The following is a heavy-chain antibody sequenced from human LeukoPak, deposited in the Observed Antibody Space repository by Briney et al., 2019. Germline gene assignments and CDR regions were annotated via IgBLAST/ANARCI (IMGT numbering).Heavy chain of an antibody. CDR2: IIPIFGTA. Sequence: SVKVSCKASGGTFSSYAISWVRQAPGQGLEWMGGIIPIFGTANYAQKFQGRVTITADESTSTAYMELSSLRSEDTAVYYCARVAGGRDYGVLYYYYGMDVWGQGTTVTVSS. J-gene: IGHJ6*02. D-gene: IGHD4-17*01. CDR3: ARVAGGRDYGVLYYYYGMDV. V-gene: IGHV1-69*13. CDR1: GGTFSSYA.